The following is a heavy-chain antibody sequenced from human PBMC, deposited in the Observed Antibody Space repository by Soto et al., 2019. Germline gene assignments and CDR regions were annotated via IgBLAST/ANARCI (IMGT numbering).Heavy chain of an antibody. CDR3: ARGAGRFLESLLTDHFDY. CDR2: INAGNGNT. V-gene: IGHV1-3*01. Sequence: ASVKVSCKASGYTFTSYAMHWVRQAPGQRLEWMGWINAGNGNTKYSQKFQGRVTITRDTSASTAYMELSSLRSEDTAVYYCARGAGRFLESLLTDHFDYWGQGTLVTVSS. CDR1: GYTFTSYA. D-gene: IGHD3-3*01. J-gene: IGHJ4*02.